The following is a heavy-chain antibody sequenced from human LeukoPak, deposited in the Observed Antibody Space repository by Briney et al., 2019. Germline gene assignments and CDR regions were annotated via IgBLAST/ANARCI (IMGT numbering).Heavy chain of an antibody. Sequence: SETLSLTCTVSGGSISSSSYYWGWIRQPPGKGLEWIGGIYYSGGTYYNPSLKSRVTISVDTSKNQFSLKLGSVTAADTAVYYCARETYYYDSSGPYLFDYWGQGTLVTVSS. J-gene: IGHJ4*02. CDR1: GGSISSSSYY. V-gene: IGHV4-39*07. CDR2: IYYSGGT. CDR3: ARETYYYDSSGPYLFDY. D-gene: IGHD3-22*01.